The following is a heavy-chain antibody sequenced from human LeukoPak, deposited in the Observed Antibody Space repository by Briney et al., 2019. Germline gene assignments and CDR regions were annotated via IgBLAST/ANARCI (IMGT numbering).Heavy chain of an antibody. J-gene: IGHJ4*02. V-gene: IGHV5-51*01. CDR1: GYSFSYYW. CDR3: ARRIAVAEASDY. Sequence: GESLKISCKGFGYSFSYYWIAWVRQMPGKGLEWMGIIYPGDSDTRYSPSFQGQVTISVDKSISTAYLQWSSLKASDTATYYCARRIAVAEASDYWGQGTLVTVSS. D-gene: IGHD6-19*01. CDR2: IYPGDSDT.